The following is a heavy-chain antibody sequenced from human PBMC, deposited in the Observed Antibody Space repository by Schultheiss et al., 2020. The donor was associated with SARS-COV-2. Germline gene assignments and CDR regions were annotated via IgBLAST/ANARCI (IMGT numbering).Heavy chain of an antibody. CDR1: GFTFSSYA. CDR2: IWYDGSNK. Sequence: GGSLRLSCAASGFTFSSYAMHWVRQAPGKGLEWVAVIWYDGSNKYYADSVKGRFTISRDNSKNTLYLQMNSLRAEDTAVYYCAKHWERWLQLSSYYYYGMDVWGQGTTVTVSS. J-gene: IGHJ6*02. V-gene: IGHV3-33*06. D-gene: IGHD5-24*01. CDR3: AKHWERWLQLSSYYYYGMDV.